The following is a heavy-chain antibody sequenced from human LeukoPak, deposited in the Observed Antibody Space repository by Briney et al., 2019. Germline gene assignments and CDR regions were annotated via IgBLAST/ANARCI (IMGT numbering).Heavy chain of an antibody. CDR3: ARMAAAGYFDY. Sequence: GGSLRLSCAASRFTFSSYWMHWVRQAPGKGLEWVSYISYSSSNIYYADSVKGRFTISRDYAKNSLYLQMNSLRAEDTAVYYCARMAAAGYFDYWGQGTLVTVSS. D-gene: IGHD6-13*01. CDR1: RFTFSSYW. V-gene: IGHV3-48*01. CDR2: ISYSSSNI. J-gene: IGHJ4*02.